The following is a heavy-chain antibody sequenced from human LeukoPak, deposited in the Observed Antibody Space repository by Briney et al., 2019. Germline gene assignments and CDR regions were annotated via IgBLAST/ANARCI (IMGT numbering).Heavy chain of an antibody. V-gene: IGHV1-69*04. CDR1: GGTFSSYA. CDR2: IIPILGIA. CDR3: ARDLSEHYYYYGMDV. Sequence: SVKVSCKASGGTFSSYAISWVRQAPGQGLEWMGRIIPILGIANYAQKLQGRVTITADKSTSTAYMELSSLRSEDTAVYYCARDLSEHYYYYGMDVWGQGTTVTVSS. J-gene: IGHJ6*02. D-gene: IGHD1-26*01.